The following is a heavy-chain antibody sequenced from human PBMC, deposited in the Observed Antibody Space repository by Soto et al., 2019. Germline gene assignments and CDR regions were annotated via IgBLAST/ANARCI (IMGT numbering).Heavy chain of an antibody. V-gene: IGHV1-69*13. CDR3: ARDQYDSNPFDY. J-gene: IGHJ4*02. CDR1: GGTFSSYA. Sequence: SVKVSCKASGGTFSSYAISWVRQAPGQGLEWMGGIIHIFGTANYAQKFQGRVTITADESTSTAYMELSSLRSEDTAVYYCARDQYDSNPFDYWGQGTLVTVSS. D-gene: IGHD3-22*01. CDR2: IIHIFGTA.